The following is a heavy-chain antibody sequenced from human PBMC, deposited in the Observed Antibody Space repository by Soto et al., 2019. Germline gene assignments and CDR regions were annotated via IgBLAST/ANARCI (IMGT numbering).Heavy chain of an antibody. D-gene: IGHD6-13*01. CDR1: GGSISSSSYY. J-gene: IGHJ4*02. Sequence: SETLSLTCTVSGGSISSSSYYWGWIRQPPGKGLEWIGSIYYSGSTYYNPSLKSRVTISVDTSKNQFSLKLSSVTAADTAVYYCARQIAAAGTFVDYWGQGTLVTVSS. CDR3: ARQIAAAGTFVDY. CDR2: IYYSGST. V-gene: IGHV4-39*01.